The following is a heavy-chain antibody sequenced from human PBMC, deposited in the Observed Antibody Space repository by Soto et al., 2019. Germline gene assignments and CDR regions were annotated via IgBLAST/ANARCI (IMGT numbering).Heavy chain of an antibody. V-gene: IGHV1-18*04. CDR1: GYTFTSYG. CDR2: ISAYNGNT. D-gene: IGHD5-12*01. CDR3: ARDRLVVATIYYYGMDV. J-gene: IGHJ6*02. Sequence: GASVKVSCKASGYTFTSYGISWVRQAPGQGLEWMGWISAYNGNTNYAQKLQGRVTMTTDTSTSTAYMELRSLRSDDTAVYYCARDRLVVATIYYYGMDVWGQGTTVTVSS.